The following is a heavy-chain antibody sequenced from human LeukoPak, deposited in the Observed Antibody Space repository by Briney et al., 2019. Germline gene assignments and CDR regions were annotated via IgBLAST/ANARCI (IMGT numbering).Heavy chain of an antibody. D-gene: IGHD2-2*01. CDR3: AKDNGALVVVPAANFDY. CDR1: GFTFSSYG. J-gene: IGHJ4*02. CDR2: ISYDGSNK. V-gene: IGHV3-30*18. Sequence: PGGSLRLSCAASGFTFSSYGMHWVRQAPGKGLEWVAVISYDGSNKYYADSVKGRFTISRDNSKNTLYLQMNSLRAEDTAVYYCAKDNGALVVVPAANFDYWGQGTPVTVSS.